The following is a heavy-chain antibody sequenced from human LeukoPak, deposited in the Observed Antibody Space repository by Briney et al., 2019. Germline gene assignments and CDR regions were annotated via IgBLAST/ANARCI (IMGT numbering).Heavy chain of an antibody. Sequence: GGFLRLSCTASGFTFGDYAMSWVRQAPGKGLEWVGFIRSKAYGGTTEYAASVKGRFTISRDDSKSIAYLQMNSLKTEDTAVYYCTRVGRGLYFDYWGQGTLVTVSS. D-gene: IGHD2-15*01. CDR3: TRVGRGLYFDY. V-gene: IGHV3-49*04. CDR2: IRSKAYGGTT. J-gene: IGHJ4*02. CDR1: GFTFGDYA.